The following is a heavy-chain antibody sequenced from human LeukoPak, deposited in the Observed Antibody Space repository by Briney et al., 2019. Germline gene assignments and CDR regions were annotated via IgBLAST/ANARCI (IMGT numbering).Heavy chain of an antibody. CDR2: ISASVRST. Sequence: GASLRLSCAASGFTFRSYAMSWVRQAPGKGLEWVSAISASVRSTYYADSVKGRFTISRDNSKNTLYLQMNSLRAEDTAVYYCAKDACGGDCYSHFDYWGQGTLVTVSS. D-gene: IGHD2-21*02. CDR3: AKDACGGDCYSHFDY. CDR1: GFTFRSYA. J-gene: IGHJ4*02. V-gene: IGHV3-23*01.